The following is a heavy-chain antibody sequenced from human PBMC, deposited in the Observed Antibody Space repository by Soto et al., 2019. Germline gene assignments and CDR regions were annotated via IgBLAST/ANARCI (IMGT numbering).Heavy chain of an antibody. Sequence: SETLSLTCTVFDGSITNNYWSWIRQPPGKGLEWIGRVYSSGSTTYNPSLKTRVTMSVDTSNNQISLKLSSVTAADTAVYYCAKTPGFYSVTWFDIWGQGKLVTVSS. CDR3: AKTPGFYSVTWFDI. J-gene: IGHJ5*02. CDR1: DGSITNNY. CDR2: VYSSGST. V-gene: IGHV4-4*07. D-gene: IGHD3-10*02.